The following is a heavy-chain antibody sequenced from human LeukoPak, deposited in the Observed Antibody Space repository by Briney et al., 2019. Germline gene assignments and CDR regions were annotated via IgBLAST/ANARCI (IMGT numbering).Heavy chain of an antibody. V-gene: IGHV1-3*01. CDR2: INAGNGNT. CDR1: GYTFTSYA. D-gene: IGHD3-3*01. Sequence: ASVKVSCKASGYTFTSYAMHWVRQAPGQRLEWMGWINAGNGNTKYSQKFQGRVTITRDTSASTAYMELSSLRSEDTAVYYCARDRLGYDFWSGYYTEGWYFDYWGQGTLVTVSS. CDR3: ARDRLGYDFWSGYYTEGWYFDY. J-gene: IGHJ4*02.